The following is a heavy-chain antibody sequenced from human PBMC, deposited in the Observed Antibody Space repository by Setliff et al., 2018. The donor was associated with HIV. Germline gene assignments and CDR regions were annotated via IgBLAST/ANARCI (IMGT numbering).Heavy chain of an antibody. Sequence: GASVKVSCKASGDTFSNSALTWVRQAPGQGLEWMGGSIPLFGTVKYAQKFQGRVTITTDELMTTAYMELSSLRSEDTAVYYCAAGYSSIVGTDFDYWGQGTLVTVSS. J-gene: IGHJ4*02. CDR1: GDTFSNSA. V-gene: IGHV1-69*05. D-gene: IGHD1-26*01. CDR2: SIPLFGTV. CDR3: AAGYSSIVGTDFDY.